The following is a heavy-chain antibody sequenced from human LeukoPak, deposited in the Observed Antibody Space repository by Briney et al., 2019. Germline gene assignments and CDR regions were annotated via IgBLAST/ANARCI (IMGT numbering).Heavy chain of an antibody. J-gene: IGHJ4*02. CDR1: GFTFSRYW. V-gene: IGHV3-7*02. CDR2: TNQDESEK. CDR3: ARVRITDSSGWYGWGFDY. D-gene: IGHD6-19*01. Sequence: GGSLRLSCAASGFTFSRYWMSWVRQAPGKGLERVANTNQDESEKYFVDSVKGRFTISRDNAKNSLYLQMNSLRAEDTAVYYCARVRITDSSGWYGWGFDYWGQGTLVTVSS.